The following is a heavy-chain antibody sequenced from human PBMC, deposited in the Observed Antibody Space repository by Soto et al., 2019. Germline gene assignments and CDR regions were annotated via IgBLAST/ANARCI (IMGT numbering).Heavy chain of an antibody. D-gene: IGHD6-13*01. J-gene: IGHJ4*02. V-gene: IGHV3-30-3*01. CDR2: ISYDGSNK. Sequence: QVQLVESGGGVVQPGRSLRLSCAASGFTFSSYAMHWVRQAPGKGLEWVAVISYDGSNKYYADSVKGRFTISRDNSKNKLYLQMNSLRAEDTAVYYCARVVRGYSSSWLGVDYWGQGTLVTVSS. CDR3: ARVVRGYSSSWLGVDY. CDR1: GFTFSSYA.